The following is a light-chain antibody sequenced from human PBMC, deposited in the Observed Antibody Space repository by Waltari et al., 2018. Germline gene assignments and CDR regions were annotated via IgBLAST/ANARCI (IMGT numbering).Light chain of an antibody. CDR1: SSDVGVYNY. Sequence: QSALTQPASVSGSPGQSITIPCTGTSSDVGVYNYVSWFQQPPDKAPRLLIFDATNRPSGVSNRFSGSKSGNTASLTISGLQAEDEADYYCSSYTSRATWVFGGGTRLAVL. CDR2: DAT. CDR3: SSYTSRATWV. V-gene: IGLV2-14*03. J-gene: IGLJ3*02.